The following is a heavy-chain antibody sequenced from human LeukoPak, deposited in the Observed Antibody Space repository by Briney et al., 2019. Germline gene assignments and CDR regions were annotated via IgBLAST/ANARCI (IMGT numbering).Heavy chain of an antibody. CDR1: GYTFTSFA. J-gene: IGHJ4*02. V-gene: IGHV1-2*02. CDR2: ITPSGGT. Sequence: ASVKVSCKASGYTFTSFAIHWVRQAPGQGLEWMGWITPSGGTNYPQKFQGRVAITWDTSITTAYMDLSRLTSDDTAVYYCARDRYGDGFAHLDYWGQGALVTVSS. D-gene: IGHD5-24*01. CDR3: ARDRYGDGFAHLDY.